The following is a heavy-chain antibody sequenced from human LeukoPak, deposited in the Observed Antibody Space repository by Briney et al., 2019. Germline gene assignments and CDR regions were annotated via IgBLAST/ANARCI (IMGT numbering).Heavy chain of an antibody. V-gene: IGHV3-53*01. D-gene: IGHD1-14*01. J-gene: IGHJ4*02. CDR3: AKGMEPLAAYALAY. CDR2: LYSDGNT. CDR1: SFTVFTND. Sequence: AGSLRLSCAACSFTVFTNDLTWVRQAPGKGLEWVSVLYSDGNTKYADSVQGRFTISRDKSQNTLYLEIHSPADTATDFYYAAKGMEPLAAYALAYWGQGTLVTVSS.